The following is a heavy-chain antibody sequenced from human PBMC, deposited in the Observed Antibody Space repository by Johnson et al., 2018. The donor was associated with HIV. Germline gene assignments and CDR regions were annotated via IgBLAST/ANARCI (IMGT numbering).Heavy chain of an antibody. J-gene: IGHJ3*02. V-gene: IGHV3-53*01. D-gene: IGHD3-3*01. CDR2: LYSDGRT. CDR1: GFTVSSNY. CDR3: AKGPILDDGFDI. Sequence: VQLVESGGGLIQPGGSLRLSCAASGFTVSSNYMSWVRQAPGKGLAWVSVLYSDGRTYYADSVKGRFTISRDNAKNSLYLQMNSLRAEDTAVYYCAKGPILDDGFDIWGQGTMVTVSS.